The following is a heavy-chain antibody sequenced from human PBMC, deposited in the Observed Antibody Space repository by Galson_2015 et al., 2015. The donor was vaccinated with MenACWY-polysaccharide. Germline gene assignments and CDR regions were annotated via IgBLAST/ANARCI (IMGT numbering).Heavy chain of an antibody. J-gene: IGHJ4*02. D-gene: IGHD6-13*01. V-gene: IGHV4-59*01. CDR2: IYYSGST. CDR3: ARGSQIAAAGRTGFDY. Sequence: ETLSLTCTVSGGSISSYYWSWIRQPPGKGLEWIGYIYYSGSTNYNPSLKSRVTISVDTSKNQFSLKLSSVTAADTAVYYCARGSQIAAAGRTGFDYWGQGTLVTVSS. CDR1: GGSISSYY.